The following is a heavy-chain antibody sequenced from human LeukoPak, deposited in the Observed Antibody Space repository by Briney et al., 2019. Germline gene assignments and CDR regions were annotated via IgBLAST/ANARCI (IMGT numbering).Heavy chain of an antibody. Sequence: AASVKVSCKASGGTFSSYAISWVRQAPGQGLEWMGGIIPIFGTANYAQKFQGRDTITADESTSTAYMELSSLRSEDTAVYYCAREMAYIAAPFDPWGQGTLVTVSS. CDR2: IIPIFGTA. V-gene: IGHV1-69*13. J-gene: IGHJ5*02. CDR3: AREMAYIAAPFDP. CDR1: GGTFSSYA. D-gene: IGHD6-13*01.